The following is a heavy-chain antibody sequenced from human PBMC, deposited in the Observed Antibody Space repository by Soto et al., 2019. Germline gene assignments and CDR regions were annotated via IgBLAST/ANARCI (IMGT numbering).Heavy chain of an antibody. J-gene: IGHJ4*02. CDR2: IYYSGST. D-gene: IGHD2-2*01. CDR1: GGSISSSSYY. V-gene: IGHV4-39*01. CDR3: ARHAGRLPGRY. Sequence: QLQLQESGPGLVKPSETLSLTCTVSGGSISSSSYYWGWIRQPPGKGLEWIGSIYYSGSTYYNPSLKSRVTISVDTSKNQFSLKLSSVTAADTAVYYCARHAGRLPGRYWGQGTLVTVSS.